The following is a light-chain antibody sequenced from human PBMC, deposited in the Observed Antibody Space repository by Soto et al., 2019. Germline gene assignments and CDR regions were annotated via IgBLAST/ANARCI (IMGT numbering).Light chain of an antibody. Sequence: GDSVTITCRASQRVTFRLAWYQQKPGKAPKLLISDASNLERGVPSRFSGGGSGTEFTLTISSLQPDDFATYYCQQYNSLWTFGQGTKLEIK. CDR2: DAS. V-gene: IGKV1-5*01. CDR3: QQYNSLWT. CDR1: QRVTFR. J-gene: IGKJ1*01.